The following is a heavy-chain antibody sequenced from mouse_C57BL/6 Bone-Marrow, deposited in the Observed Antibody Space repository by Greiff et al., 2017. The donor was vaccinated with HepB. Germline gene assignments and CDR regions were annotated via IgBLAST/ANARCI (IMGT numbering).Heavy chain of an antibody. Sequence: EVKLMESGGGLVKPGGSLKLSCAASGFTFSDYGMHWVRQAPEKGLEWVAYISSGSSTIYYADTVKGRFTISRDNAKNTLFLQMTSLRSEDTAMYYCATVVAGDYYAMDYWGQGTSVTVSS. D-gene: IGHD1-1*01. J-gene: IGHJ4*01. CDR2: ISSGSSTI. CDR1: GFTFSDYG. V-gene: IGHV5-17*01. CDR3: ATVVAGDYYAMDY.